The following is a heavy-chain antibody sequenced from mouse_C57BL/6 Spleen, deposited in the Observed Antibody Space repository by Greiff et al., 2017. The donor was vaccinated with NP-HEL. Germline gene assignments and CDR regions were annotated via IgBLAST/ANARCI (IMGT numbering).Heavy chain of an antibody. D-gene: IGHD1-1*01. Sequence: VQLQQPGAELVMPGASVKLSCKASGYTFTSYWMHWVKQRPGQGLEWIGEIDPSDSYTNYNQKFKGKSTLTVDKSSSTAYMQLSSLTSEDSAVYYGAITTVVESHWYFDVWGTGTTVTVSS. V-gene: IGHV1-69*01. CDR3: AITTVVESHWYFDV. J-gene: IGHJ1*03. CDR1: GYTFTSYW. CDR2: IDPSDSYT.